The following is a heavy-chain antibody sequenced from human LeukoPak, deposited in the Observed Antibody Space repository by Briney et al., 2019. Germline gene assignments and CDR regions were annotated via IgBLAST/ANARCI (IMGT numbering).Heavy chain of an antibody. CDR1: GGTFSSYA. CDR3: ARGRLYYGGNEDDY. J-gene: IGHJ4*02. V-gene: IGHV1-69*05. D-gene: IGHD4-23*01. Sequence: SVKVSCKASGGTFSSYAISWVRQAPGQGLEWMGRIIPIFGTANYAQKFQGRVTITTDESTSTAYMELSSLRSEDTAVYYCARGRLYYGGNEDDYWGQGTLVTVSS. CDR2: IIPIFGTA.